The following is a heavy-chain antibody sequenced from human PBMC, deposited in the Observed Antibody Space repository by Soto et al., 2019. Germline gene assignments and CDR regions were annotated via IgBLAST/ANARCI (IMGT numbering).Heavy chain of an antibody. J-gene: IGHJ6*02. D-gene: IGHD6-19*01. V-gene: IGHV3-33*01. Sequence: QVQLVESGGGVVQPGRSLRLSCAASGFTFSSYGMHWVRQAPGKGLEWVAVIWYDGSNKHYADSVKGRFTISRDNSKNTLYLQMNSLRAEDTAVYYCAREAGYSSGWSADGMDVWGQGTTVTVSS. CDR3: AREAGYSSGWSADGMDV. CDR2: IWYDGSNK. CDR1: GFTFSSYG.